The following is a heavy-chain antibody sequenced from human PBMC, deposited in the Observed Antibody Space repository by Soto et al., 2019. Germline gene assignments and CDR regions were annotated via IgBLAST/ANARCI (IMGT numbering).Heavy chain of an antibody. V-gene: IGHV4-59*01. CDR2: IHSSGNS. CDR3: ARGGGLTPNFDY. CDR1: GGSISSYY. J-gene: IGHJ4*02. Sequence: SETLSLTCTVSGGSISSYYWSWIRQPPGKGLEWIGYIHSSGNSNYNPSLKSRVTASADTSKNQFSLKLKSVTAADTAVYYCARGGGLTPNFDYWGRGTLVTVSS. D-gene: IGHD7-27*01.